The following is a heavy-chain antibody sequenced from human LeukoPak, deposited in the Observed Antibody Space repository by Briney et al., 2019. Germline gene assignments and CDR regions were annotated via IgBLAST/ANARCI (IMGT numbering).Heavy chain of an antibody. CDR3: ARHTGYLDY. CDR2: IYYSGST. Sequence: PSETLSLTCTVSSGSISSYYWSWIRQPPGKGLEWIGYIYYSGSTNYNPSLKGRVTISVDTSKNQFSLKLSSVTAADTAVYYCARHTGYLDYWGQGTLVTVSS. D-gene: IGHD1-14*01. CDR1: SGSISSYY. V-gene: IGHV4-59*08. J-gene: IGHJ4*02.